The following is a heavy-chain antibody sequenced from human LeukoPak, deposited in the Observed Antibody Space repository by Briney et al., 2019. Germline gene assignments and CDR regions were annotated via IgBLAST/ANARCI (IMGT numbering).Heavy chain of an antibody. V-gene: IGHV3-48*02. Sequence: GGSLRLSCAASGFTFSSYSMNWVRQAPGKGLEWVSYISSSSSTIYYADSVKGRFTISRDNAKNSLYLQMNSLRDEDTAVYYCARDRPAYSSRSVRYFQHWGQGTLVTVSS. CDR3: ARDRPAYSSRSVRYFQH. CDR2: ISSSSSTI. J-gene: IGHJ1*01. CDR1: GFTFSSYS. D-gene: IGHD6-13*01.